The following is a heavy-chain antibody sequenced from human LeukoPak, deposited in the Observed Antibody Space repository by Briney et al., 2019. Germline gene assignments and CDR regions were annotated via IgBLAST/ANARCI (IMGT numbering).Heavy chain of an antibody. CDR1: GGSISSGGYY. CDR2: IYYSGST. J-gene: IGHJ5*02. D-gene: IGHD3-22*01. V-gene: IGHV4-31*03. CDR3: ARGGEYYYDSSGWFDP. Sequence: SQTLSLTCTVSGGSISSGGYYWSWIRQHPGTGLEWIGYIYYSGSTYYNPSLKSRVTVSVDTSKNQFSLKLSSVTAADTAVYYCARGGEYYYDSSGWFDPWGQGTLVTVSS.